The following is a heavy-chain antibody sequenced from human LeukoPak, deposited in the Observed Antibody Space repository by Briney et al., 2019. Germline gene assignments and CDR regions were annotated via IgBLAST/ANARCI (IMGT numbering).Heavy chain of an antibody. CDR3: ATDGLGFYAFDI. CDR1: GFRFSDYY. V-gene: IGHV3-11*01. Sequence: PGGSLRLSCAASGFRFSDYYMSWIRQAPGKGLEWVSYIGSSGTTIYYADSVRGRFTISRDNAKNSLYLQMNSLRAEDTAVYYCATDGLGFYAFDIWGQGTMVTVSS. J-gene: IGHJ3*02. D-gene: IGHD3/OR15-3a*01. CDR2: IGSSGTTI.